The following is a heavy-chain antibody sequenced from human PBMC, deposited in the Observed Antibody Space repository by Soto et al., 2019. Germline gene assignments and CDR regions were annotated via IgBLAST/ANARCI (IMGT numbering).Heavy chain of an antibody. CDR2: ISSSSSSI. J-gene: IGHJ4*01. Sequence: PVGSLRLSCAAPGFTFSSYSMNWVRQAPGKGLEWVSYISSSSSSIYYADSVKGRFTISRDNAKNSLYLQMNSLRDEDTAVYYCARDYEYWSGYYNGFDYWGQGTLVTVSS. D-gene: IGHD3-3*01. CDR3: ARDYEYWSGYYNGFDY. CDR1: GFTFSSYS. V-gene: IGHV3-48*02.